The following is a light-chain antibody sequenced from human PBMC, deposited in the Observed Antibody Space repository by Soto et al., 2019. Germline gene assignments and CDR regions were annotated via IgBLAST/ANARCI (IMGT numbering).Light chain of an antibody. J-gene: IGKJ1*01. Sequence: IQLTQSPSSLSASVGDRVTITCRASQGISSYLGWYQQKPGKAPNLLISKASTLESGVPSRFSGSGSGTEFTLTISRLQPDDFATYYCQQYSTYSRTFGQGTKVDI. V-gene: IGKV1-5*03. CDR1: QGISSY. CDR2: KAS. CDR3: QQYSTYSRT.